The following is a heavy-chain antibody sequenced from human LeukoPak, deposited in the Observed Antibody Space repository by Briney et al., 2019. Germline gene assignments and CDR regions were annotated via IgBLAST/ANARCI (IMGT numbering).Heavy chain of an antibody. CDR2: IYPGDSDT. D-gene: IGHD5-24*01. J-gene: IGHJ4*02. CDR3: ARLAVEMATTAPFLD. Sequence: HGESLKISCKGSGYSFTSYWIGWVRQMPGKGLEWMGIIYPGDSDTRYSPSFQGQVTISADKSISTAYLQWSSLKASGTAMYYCARLAVEMATTAPFLDWGQGTLVTVSS. CDR1: GYSFTSYW. V-gene: IGHV5-51*01.